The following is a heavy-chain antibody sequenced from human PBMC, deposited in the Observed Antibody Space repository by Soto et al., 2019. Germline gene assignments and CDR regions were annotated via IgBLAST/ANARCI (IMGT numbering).Heavy chain of an antibody. J-gene: IGHJ4*02. V-gene: IGHV4-34*01. Sequence: QVQLQQWGAGLLKPSETLSLTCAVYGGSFSGYYWSWIRQPPGKGLEWIGEINHSGSTNYNPSLKSRVTISVDTSKNQFSLKLSSVTAADTAVYYYARGPYYDFWSGQLDYWGQGTLVTVSS. CDR1: GGSFSGYY. CDR3: ARGPYYDFWSGQLDY. CDR2: INHSGST. D-gene: IGHD3-3*01.